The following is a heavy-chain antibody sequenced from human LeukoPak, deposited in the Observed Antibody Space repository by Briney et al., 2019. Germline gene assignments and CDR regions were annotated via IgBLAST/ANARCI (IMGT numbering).Heavy chain of an antibody. CDR2: IYGSGRT. D-gene: IGHD3-3*01. J-gene: IGHJ5*02. CDR1: GVSINSHY. Sequence: SETLSLTCTVSGVSINSHYLNWIRQPPGKGLEWIGYIYGSGRTNYNPSLKSRVTMSVDTSKNQFSLKLSSVTAADTAVYYCAGTPLRFLEWLMNQPITSDYNWFDPWGQGTLVTVSS. V-gene: IGHV4-4*09. CDR3: AGTPLRFLEWLMNQPITSDYNWFDP.